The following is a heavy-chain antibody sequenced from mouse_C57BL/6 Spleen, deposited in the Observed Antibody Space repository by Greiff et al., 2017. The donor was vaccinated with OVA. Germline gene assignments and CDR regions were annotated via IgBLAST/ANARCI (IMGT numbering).Heavy chain of an antibody. J-gene: IGHJ2*01. CDR2: IYPGDGDT. CDR1: GYAFISSW. CDR3: ARGGYGSSPYYFDY. V-gene: IGHV1-82*01. D-gene: IGHD1-1*01. Sequence: VQLQQSGPELVQPAASAKIFCKASGYAFISSWMIWVKQRPGKGLEWFGRIYPGDGDTNYNGKIKGKATLTADKSSSTAYMQLSSLTSEDSAVYFCARGGYGSSPYYFDYWGQGTTLTVSS.